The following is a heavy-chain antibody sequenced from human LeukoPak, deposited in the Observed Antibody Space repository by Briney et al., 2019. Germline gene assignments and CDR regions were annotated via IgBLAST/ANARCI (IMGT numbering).Heavy chain of an antibody. J-gene: IGHJ3*02. CDR2: PIPIFGTA. Sequence: SVKVSCKASGGTFSSYAISWVRQAPGQGLEWMGRPIPIFGTANYAQKFQGRVTITTDESTSTAYMELSSLRSEDTAVYYCARGNSSSWYENDAFDIWGQGTMVTVSS. V-gene: IGHV1-69*05. CDR1: GGTFSSYA. D-gene: IGHD6-13*01. CDR3: ARGNSSSWYENDAFDI.